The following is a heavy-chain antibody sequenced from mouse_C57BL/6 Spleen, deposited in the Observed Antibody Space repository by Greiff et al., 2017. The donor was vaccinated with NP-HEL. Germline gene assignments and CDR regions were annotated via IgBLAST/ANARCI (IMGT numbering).Heavy chain of an antibody. D-gene: IGHD1-1*01. CDR1: GYTFTSYW. Sequence: VQLQQPGAELVMPGASVKLSCKASGYTFTSYWMHWVKQRPGQGLEWIGEIDPSDSYTNYNQKFKGKSTLTVDKSSSTAYMQLSSLTSEDSAVYYCARGITTVVATPMDYWGQGTSVTVSS. V-gene: IGHV1-69*01. CDR2: IDPSDSYT. CDR3: ARGITTVVATPMDY. J-gene: IGHJ4*01.